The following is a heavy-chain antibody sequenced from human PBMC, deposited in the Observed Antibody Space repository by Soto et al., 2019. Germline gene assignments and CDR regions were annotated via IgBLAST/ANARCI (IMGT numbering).Heavy chain of an antibody. Sequence: QNQLLQSGAEARKPGASVKVSCTASGYTFSNYYIPWVRQAPGQGPEWMGWIDAYNGNTNYAREFQGRVTMTTDTSTSTADMELRSLRSDDTAIYYCATSIHVWLYAMDVWGQGTTVTVSS. J-gene: IGHJ6*02. CDR1: GYTFSNYY. CDR2: IDAYNGNT. V-gene: IGHV1-18*01. CDR3: ATSIHVWLYAMDV. D-gene: IGHD5-18*01.